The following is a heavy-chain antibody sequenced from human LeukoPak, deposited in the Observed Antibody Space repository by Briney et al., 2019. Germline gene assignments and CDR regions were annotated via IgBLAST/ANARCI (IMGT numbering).Heavy chain of an antibody. CDR2: ISYDGSNK. CDR1: GFTFSNYG. D-gene: IGHD3-22*01. Sequence: GRSLRLSCAASGFTFSNYGMHWVRQAPGKGLEWVAVISYDGSNKYYADSVKGRFTISRDNSKNTLYLQMNSLRAEDTAVYYCAKEYDSSGYYQYYFDYWGQGTLVTVSS. J-gene: IGHJ4*02. V-gene: IGHV3-30*18. CDR3: AKEYDSSGYYQYYFDY.